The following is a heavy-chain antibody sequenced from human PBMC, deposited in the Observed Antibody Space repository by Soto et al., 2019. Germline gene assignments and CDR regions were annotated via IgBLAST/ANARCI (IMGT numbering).Heavy chain of an antibody. CDR3: ARDGGRDGYFGNWLDP. CDR2: IIPIFGTT. J-gene: IGHJ5*02. V-gene: IGHV1-69*12. Sequence: QVQLVQPGAEVKKPGSSVKVSCKASGGTFSNYAISWVRQAPGQGLEWVGGIIPIFGTTNFAQKFQGRVTITADEPTTTAYMELSGLRSEDTAVYYCARDGGRDGYFGNWLDPWGQGTLVTVSS. D-gene: IGHD5-12*01. CDR1: GGTFSNYA.